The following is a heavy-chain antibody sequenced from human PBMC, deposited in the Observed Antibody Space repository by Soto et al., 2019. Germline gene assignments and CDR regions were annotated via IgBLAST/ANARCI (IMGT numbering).Heavy chain of an antibody. CDR1: GFTFSSYA. V-gene: IGHV3-23*01. J-gene: IGHJ4*02. Sequence: GGSLRLSCAASGFTFSSYAMSLVRQAPGKGLEWVSAISGSGGSTYYADSVKGRFTISRDNSKNTLYLQMNSLRAEDTAVYYCAKDLANPYYDFWSGYPLTFDYWGQGTLVTVSS. D-gene: IGHD3-3*01. CDR2: ISGSGGST. CDR3: AKDLANPYYDFWSGYPLTFDY.